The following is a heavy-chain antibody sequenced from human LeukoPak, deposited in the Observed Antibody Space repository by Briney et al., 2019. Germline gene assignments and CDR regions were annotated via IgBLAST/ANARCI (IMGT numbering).Heavy chain of an antibody. CDR1: GGTFSSYA. CDR3: ARDPPSTVVTPDYYYGMDV. V-gene: IGHV1-69*04. J-gene: IGHJ6*02. Sequence: ASVKVSCKASGGTFSSYAISWVRQAPGQGLEWMGRIIPILGMANYAQKFQGRVTITADKSTSTAYMELSSLRSEDTAVYYCARDPPSTVVTPDYYYGMDVWGQGTTVTVSS. CDR2: IIPILGMA. D-gene: IGHD4-23*01.